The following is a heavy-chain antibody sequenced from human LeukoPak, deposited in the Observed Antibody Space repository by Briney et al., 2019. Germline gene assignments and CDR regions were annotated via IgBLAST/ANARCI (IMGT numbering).Heavy chain of an antibody. J-gene: IGHJ6*03. CDR2: IIPIFGTA. D-gene: IGHD2-2*02. CDR3: ASCIVVVPAAISPDYYYYYMDV. CDR1: GGTFSSYA. V-gene: IGHV1-69*05. Sequence: SVKVSCKASGGTFSSYAITWVRQAPGQGLEWMGGIIPIFGTANYAQKFQGRVTITTDESTRTAYMELSSLRSEDTAVYYCASCIVVVPAAISPDYYYYYMDVWGKGTTVTVSS.